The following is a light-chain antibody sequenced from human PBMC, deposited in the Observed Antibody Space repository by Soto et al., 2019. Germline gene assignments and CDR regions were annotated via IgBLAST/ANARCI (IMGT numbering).Light chain of an antibody. Sequence: TQSPGTLSLSPGVIATISCRASLTVINNYLACNQKKPGQAPRLLTSVASSRATGIPDRCSGGGSGTDFTLTIRRLEPEDFAVYYCQRFSGYPLTFGGGPKV. J-gene: IGKJ4*01. V-gene: IGKV3-20*01. CDR2: VAS. CDR3: QRFSGYPLT. CDR1: LTVINNY.